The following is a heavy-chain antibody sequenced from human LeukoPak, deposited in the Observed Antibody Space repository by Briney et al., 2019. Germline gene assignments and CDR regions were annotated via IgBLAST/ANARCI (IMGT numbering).Heavy chain of an antibody. V-gene: IGHV4-59*08. D-gene: IGHD3-16*02. J-gene: IGHJ6*03. CDR3: ARSIYDETDYYMDV. CDR2: IYYSGST. Sequence: PSETLSLTCTVSGGSISSYYWSWIRQPPGKGLEWIGYIYYSGSTNYNPSLKSRVTISVDTSKNQFSLKLSSVTAADTAVYYCARSIYDETDYYMDVWGKGTTVTVSS. CDR1: GGSISSYY.